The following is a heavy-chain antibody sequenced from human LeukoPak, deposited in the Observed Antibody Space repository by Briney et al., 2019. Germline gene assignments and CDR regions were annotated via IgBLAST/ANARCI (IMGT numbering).Heavy chain of an antibody. CDR3: ARDIPARNWFDP. J-gene: IGHJ5*02. CDR2: IYTSGST. CDR1: GGSISSYY. D-gene: IGHD2-21*01. V-gene: IGHV4-4*07. Sequence: SETLSLTCTVSGGSISSYYWSWIRQPAGKGLEWIGRIYTSGSTNYNPSLKSRVTMSVDTSKNQFSLRLSSVTAADTAVYYCARDIPARNWFDPWGQGTLVTVSS.